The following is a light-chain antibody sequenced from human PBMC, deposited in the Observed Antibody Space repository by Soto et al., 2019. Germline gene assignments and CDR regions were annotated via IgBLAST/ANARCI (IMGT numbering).Light chain of an antibody. J-gene: IGLJ2*01. CDR3: QTWDTGVQGV. Sequence: QPVLTQSPSASASLGASVKLTCSLSSGHSSYAIAWHQQQPEKGPRYLMKVNSDGSHSKGDGIPDRFSGSSSGAERYLTISSLQSGDEADYYCQTWDTGVQGVFGGGTKLTVL. CDR1: SGHSSYA. V-gene: IGLV4-69*01. CDR2: VNSDGSH.